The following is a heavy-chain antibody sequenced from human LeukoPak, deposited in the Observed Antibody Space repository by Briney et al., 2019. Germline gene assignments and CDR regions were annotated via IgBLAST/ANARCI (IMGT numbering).Heavy chain of an antibody. CDR2: FHLTGST. CDR1: GDSISSYS. V-gene: IGHV4-4*07. J-gene: IGHJ4*02. D-gene: IGHD2-8*01. CDR3: ARDRFCRNGICHPALGL. Sequence: SETLSLTCNVSGDSISSYSWSWIRQPAGKGLEWIGRFHLTGSTTYDPSLEGRVTMALDTSKNQFSLKLTSMSAADTAVYFCARDRFCRNGICHPALGLGGQGTLVSVSS.